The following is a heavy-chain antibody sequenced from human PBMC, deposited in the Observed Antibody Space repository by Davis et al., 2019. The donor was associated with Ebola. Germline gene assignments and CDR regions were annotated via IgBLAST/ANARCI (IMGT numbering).Heavy chain of an antibody. Sequence: ASVKVSCKASGYTFTSYGISWVRQAPGQGLEWVGWISAYNGNTNYAQKFQGRVTITADESTSTAYMELSSLRSEDTAVYYCAREWLRYYFDYWGQGTLVTVSS. J-gene: IGHJ4*02. CDR1: GYTFTSYG. CDR3: AREWLRYYFDY. D-gene: IGHD5-12*01. CDR2: ISAYNGNT. V-gene: IGHV1-18*01.